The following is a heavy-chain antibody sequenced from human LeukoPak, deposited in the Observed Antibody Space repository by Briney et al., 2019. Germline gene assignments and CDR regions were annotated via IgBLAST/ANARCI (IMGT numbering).Heavy chain of an antibody. D-gene: IGHD3-3*01. V-gene: IGHV4-59*01. Sequence: PSETLSLTCTVSGGSISSYYWSWIRQPPGKGLEWIGYIYYSGSTNYNPSLKSRVTISVDTSKNQFSLKLSSVTAADTAVYYCARHEWEWLLLTFDYWGQGTLVTVSS. CDR1: GGSISSYY. CDR2: IYYSGST. J-gene: IGHJ4*02. CDR3: ARHEWEWLLLTFDY.